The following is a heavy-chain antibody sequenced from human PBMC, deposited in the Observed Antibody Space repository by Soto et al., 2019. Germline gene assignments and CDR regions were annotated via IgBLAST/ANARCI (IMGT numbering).Heavy chain of an antibody. CDR2: IDSGGDK. J-gene: IGHJ4*02. CDR1: GLSVSSNY. CDR3: ARDPFSQYSHDTSGFQR. D-gene: IGHD3-22*01. V-gene: IGHV3-53*01. Sequence: VGSLRLSCSASGLSVSSNYMNWVRQAPGKGLEWVSVIDSGGDKHYTDSVKGRFTVSTDKSENTVFLQMRSLRAEDTGIYYCARDPFSQYSHDTSGFQRWGLGTLVNVSS.